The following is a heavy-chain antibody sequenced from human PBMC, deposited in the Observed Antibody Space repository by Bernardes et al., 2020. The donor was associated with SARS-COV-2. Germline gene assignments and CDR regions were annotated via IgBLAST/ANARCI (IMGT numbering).Heavy chain of an antibody. V-gene: IGHV4-39*01. CDR1: GGSISSSSYY. Sequence: SEPLSLTCSVSGGSISSSSYYWGWLRQPPGKGLEWIGSIYYSRTTYYNPSLKSRVTISVDTSKNPFSLRLSSVTAADTAVYYCARQITFTMIVVVITTHFDYWGQGTLVTVSS. J-gene: IGHJ4*02. CDR2: IYYSRTT. CDR3: ARQITFTMIVVVITTHFDY. D-gene: IGHD3-22*01.